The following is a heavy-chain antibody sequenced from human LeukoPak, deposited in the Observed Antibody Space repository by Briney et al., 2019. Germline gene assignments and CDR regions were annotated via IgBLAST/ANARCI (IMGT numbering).Heavy chain of an antibody. D-gene: IGHD5-12*01. CDR3: ATLPRGPTGYVCYGGEDY. CDR1: GFTFPIYA. CDR2: ITGSGGST. J-gene: IGHJ4*02. Sequence: AGGSLRLSCAASGFTFPIYAMTWVRQAPGKGLQWVSAITGSGGSTYYADSVKGRFTISRDNSKNTLYLRMNGLRAEDTAVYYCATLPRGPTGYVCYGGEDYWGQGTLVTVSS. V-gene: IGHV3-23*01.